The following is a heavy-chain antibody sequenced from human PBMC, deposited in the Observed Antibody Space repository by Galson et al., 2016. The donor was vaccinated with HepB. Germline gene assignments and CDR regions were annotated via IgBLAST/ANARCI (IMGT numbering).Heavy chain of an antibody. Sequence: QSGAEVKKPGESLKISCKVSGNSFTNSWIGWVRQMPGKGLEWIGIIYPGDSDIRYSPSFRGQVTISADKSITTAYLQWSSLKASDTAIYYCARLSGDYPGYCGQGTLVTVAS. V-gene: IGHV5-51*01. D-gene: IGHD4-17*01. CDR2: IYPGDSDI. J-gene: IGHJ1*01. CDR3: ARLSGDYPGY. CDR1: GNSFTNSW.